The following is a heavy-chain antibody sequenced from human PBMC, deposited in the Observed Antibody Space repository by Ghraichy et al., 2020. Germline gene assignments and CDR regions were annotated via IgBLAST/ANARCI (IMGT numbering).Heavy chain of an antibody. V-gene: IGHV4-39*01. CDR3: ARQGEYANSWYFDY. J-gene: IGHJ4*02. CDR1: GGFVNSRSYY. CDR2: IYYDGST. Sequence: SETLSLTCTVSGGFVNSRSYYWGWIRQTPGTGLAWIGVIYYDGSTYYDSSLKSRLTMSVDTSRNQFSLQLSSVTAADTAVYYCARQGEYANSWYFDYWGQGTLVTVSS. D-gene: IGHD2-2*01.